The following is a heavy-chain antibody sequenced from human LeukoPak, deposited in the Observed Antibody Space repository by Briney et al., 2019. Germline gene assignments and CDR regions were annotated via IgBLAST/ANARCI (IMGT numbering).Heavy chain of an antibody. CDR3: ARDWGIAAAGTITYYYYYMDV. V-gene: IGHV3-21*01. CDR1: GFTFSSYS. J-gene: IGHJ6*03. D-gene: IGHD6-13*01. CDR2: ISSSSSYI. Sequence: PGGSLRLSCAASGFTFSSYSMNWVRQAPGKGLEWVSSISSSSSYIYYADSVKGRFTISRDNAKNSLYLQMNSLRAEDTAVYYCARDWGIAAAGTITYYYYYMDVWGKGTTVTVSS.